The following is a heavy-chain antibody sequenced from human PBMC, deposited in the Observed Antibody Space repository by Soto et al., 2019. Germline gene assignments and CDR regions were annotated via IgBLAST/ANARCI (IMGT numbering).Heavy chain of an antibody. CDR1: GYNFRIYA. CDR3: AKDLLPDGRYDLDY. D-gene: IGHD1-26*01. V-gene: IGHV3-23*01. Sequence: GRSLRLSCAAPGYNFRIYAMKWVRQAPVKGLGWVSVMVGDGSSWDYADSVRGRFTISRDNSKNTLYLQMNSLRAEDTAVYYCAKDLLPDGRYDLDYWGQGT. J-gene: IGHJ4*02. CDR2: MVGDGSSW.